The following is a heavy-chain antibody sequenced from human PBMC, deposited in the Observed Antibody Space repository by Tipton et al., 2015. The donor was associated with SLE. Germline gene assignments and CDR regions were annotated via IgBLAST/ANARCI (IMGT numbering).Heavy chain of an antibody. CDR1: GGSISSSSYY. CDR2: IYYSGST. V-gene: IGHV4-39*01. CDR3: ARQRDPQRAFDI. J-gene: IGHJ3*02. D-gene: IGHD5-24*01. Sequence: TLSLTCTVSGGSISSSSYYWGWFRQPPGKGLEWIGSIYYSGSTYYNPSLKSRVTISVDTSKNQFSLKLSSVTAADTAVYYCARQRDPQRAFDIWGQGTMVTVSS.